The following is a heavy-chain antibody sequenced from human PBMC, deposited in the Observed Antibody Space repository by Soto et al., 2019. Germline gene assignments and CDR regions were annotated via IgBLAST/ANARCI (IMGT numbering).Heavy chain of an antibody. CDR1: GFSLSTSGVR. Sequence: QITLKESGPTLVKPTQTLTLTCTFSGFSLSTSGVRVGWIRQPPGKALEWLALIYWNDDKHYSPSLKSRLTIAKDTSKDQVVLTMTNMGPVDTATYYCAHVSTPKHRTYYDILTGLPINWFDPWGQGTLVTVSS. J-gene: IGHJ5*02. CDR3: AHVSTPKHRTYYDILTGLPINWFDP. CDR2: IYWNDDK. D-gene: IGHD3-9*01. V-gene: IGHV2-5*01.